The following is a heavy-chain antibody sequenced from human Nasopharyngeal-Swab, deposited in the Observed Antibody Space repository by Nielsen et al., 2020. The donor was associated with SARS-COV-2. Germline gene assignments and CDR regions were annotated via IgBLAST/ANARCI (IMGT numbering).Heavy chain of an antibody. CDR2: ISPYDGNT. CDR3: ARDQWLVHYFDY. J-gene: IGHJ4*02. CDR1: GYTFTSYA. V-gene: IGHV1-18*01. Sequence: APVKVSCKASGYTFTSYAISWVRQAPGQGLQWMGWISPYDGNTNYVQNFQGRVTMTTDTSTSTAYMELRSLRSDDTAIYYCARDQWLVHYFDYWGQGTLVTVSS. D-gene: IGHD6-19*01.